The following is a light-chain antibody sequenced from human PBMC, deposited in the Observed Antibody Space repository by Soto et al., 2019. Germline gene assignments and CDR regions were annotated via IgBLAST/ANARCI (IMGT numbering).Light chain of an antibody. CDR3: LAWDDSLNGNL. CDR2: TND. Sequence: QSVLTQPPSASGTPGQRVTISCSGSNSNIESNTVYWYQQLPGMAPRLLIHTNDRRPSGVPDRFSGSKSGTSASLAISGLQSEDEADYYCLAWDDSLNGNLFGTGTKGTVL. CDR1: NSNIESNT. V-gene: IGLV1-44*01. J-gene: IGLJ1*01.